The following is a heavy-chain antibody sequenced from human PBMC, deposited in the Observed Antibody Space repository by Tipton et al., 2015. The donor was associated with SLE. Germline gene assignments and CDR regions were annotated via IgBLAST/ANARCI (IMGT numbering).Heavy chain of an antibody. V-gene: IGHV4-39*07. CDR3: AGNLATVTSIDAFDL. CDR1: GGSISSSSYY. J-gene: IGHJ3*01. D-gene: IGHD4-17*01. Sequence: TLSLTCTVSGGSISSSSYYWGWIRQPPGKGLEWIGSIYYTGNTYYNPSLKSRVTISVDTSKNQFSLKLSSVNAADTAVYYCAGNLATVTSIDAFDLWSQGTMVTVSS. CDR2: IYYTGNT.